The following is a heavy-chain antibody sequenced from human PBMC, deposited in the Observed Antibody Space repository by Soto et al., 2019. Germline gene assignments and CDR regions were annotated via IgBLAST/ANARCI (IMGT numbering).Heavy chain of an antibody. CDR3: ARAFFGGYGVDY. J-gene: IGHJ4*02. CDR1: GFTFSSYA. Sequence: GGSLRLSCAASGFTFSSYAMHWVRQAPGKGLEYVSAISSNGGSTYYANSVKGRFTISRDNSKNTLYLQMGSLRAEDMAVYYCARAFFGGYGVDYWGQGTLVTVSS. CDR2: ISSNGGST. V-gene: IGHV3-64*01. D-gene: IGHD5-12*01.